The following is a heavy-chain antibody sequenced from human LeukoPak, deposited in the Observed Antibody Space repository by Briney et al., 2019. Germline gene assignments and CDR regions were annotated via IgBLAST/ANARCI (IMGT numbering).Heavy chain of an antibody. CDR1: GFTFSNYW. D-gene: IGHD4-17*01. CDR3: VRGQTIDY. CDR2: IMSDGTGI. V-gene: IGHV3-74*01. Sequence: GGSLTLSCTTSGFTFSNYWMYWVRQAPGKGLMWVSRIMSDGTGITYTDSVEGRFTISRDNAKNTLYLQMSSLRDEDTAVYYCVRGQTIDYWGQGTLVTVSS. J-gene: IGHJ4*02.